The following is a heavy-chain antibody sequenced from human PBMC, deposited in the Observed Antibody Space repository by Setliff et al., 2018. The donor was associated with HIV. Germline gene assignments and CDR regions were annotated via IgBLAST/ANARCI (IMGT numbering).Heavy chain of an antibody. CDR2: INPNIGST. CDR1: GYTFTGYY. Sequence: ASVKVSCKASGYTFTGYYIHWVRQAPGQGLQWMGRINPNIGSTNYAQNFQGRATMTRDTSINTAFMELSNLRSDDTAMYYCARDYRTTDILSSGYMDVWGKGTTVTVSS. CDR3: ARDYRTTDILSSGYMDV. V-gene: IGHV1-2*06. D-gene: IGHD3-9*01. J-gene: IGHJ6*03.